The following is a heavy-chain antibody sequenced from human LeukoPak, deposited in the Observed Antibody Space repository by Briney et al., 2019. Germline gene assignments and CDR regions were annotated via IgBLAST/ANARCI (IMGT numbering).Heavy chain of an antibody. CDR1: GYTFTNYY. Sequence: ASVKVPCKASGYTFTNYYIRWVRQAPGQGLEWMGWINSNRGGTNYAQKFQGRVTMTRDTSISTAYMELRSVRSDDTAVYYCARDHGDDAFDNWGPGTMVTVSS. CDR2: INSNRGGT. V-gene: IGHV1-2*02. D-gene: IGHD3-3*01. CDR3: ARDHGDDAFDN. J-gene: IGHJ3*02.